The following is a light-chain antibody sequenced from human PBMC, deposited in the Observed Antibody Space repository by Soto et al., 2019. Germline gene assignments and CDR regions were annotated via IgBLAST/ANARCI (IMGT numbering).Light chain of an antibody. CDR1: QTVSSYY. CDR2: GAS. Sequence: EIVLTQSPATLSLSPGERATLSCRASQTVSSYYLAWYQQKPGQAPRLLIYGASSRATGIPDRFSGSGSGTDFTLTISRLEPEDFGIYYCHHYGTSLWTFGQGTKVDIK. J-gene: IGKJ1*01. V-gene: IGKV3-20*01. CDR3: HHYGTSLWT.